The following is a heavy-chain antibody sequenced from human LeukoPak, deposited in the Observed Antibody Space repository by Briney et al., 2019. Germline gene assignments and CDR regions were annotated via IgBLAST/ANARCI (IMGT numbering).Heavy chain of an antibody. V-gene: IGHV1-69*04. D-gene: IGHD2-15*01. CDR3: AYSGPNYYYYGMDV. CDR2: IIPILGIA. J-gene: IGHJ6*02. Sequence: SVKVSCKASGGTFSSYAISWVRQAPGQGLEWMGRIIPILGIANYAQKFQGRVTITADKSTSTAYMELSSLRSDDTAVYYCAYSGPNYYYYGMDVWGQGTTVTVSS. CDR1: GGTFSSYA.